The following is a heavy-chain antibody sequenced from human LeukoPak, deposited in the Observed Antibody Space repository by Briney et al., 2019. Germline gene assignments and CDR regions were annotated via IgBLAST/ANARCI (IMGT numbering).Heavy chain of an antibody. V-gene: IGHV2-5*02. J-gene: IGHJ3*02. CDR3: ARIRSSGWLWDAFDI. D-gene: IGHD6-19*01. Sequence: EPGPTLVKPTQTLTLTCTFSGFSLSTSGVGVGWIRQPPGKALEWLALIYWDDDKRYSPSLKSRLTITKDTSKNQVVLTMTNMDPVDTATYYCARIRSSGWLWDAFDIWGQGTMVTVSS. CDR1: GFSLSTSGVG. CDR2: IYWDDDK.